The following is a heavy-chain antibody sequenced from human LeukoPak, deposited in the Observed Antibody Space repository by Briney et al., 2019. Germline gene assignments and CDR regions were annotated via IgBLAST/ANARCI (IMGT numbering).Heavy chain of an antibody. J-gene: IGHJ4*02. D-gene: IGHD6-25*01. Sequence: PSETLSLTCTVSGGSIISSSYYWGWIRQPPGKGLEWIGSIYYSGSTYYNPSLKSRVTISVDTSKNQFSLKLRSVTAADTAVYYCARRDSSGVVPRWDYWGQGTLATVSS. CDR1: GGSIISSSYY. V-gene: IGHV4-39*01. CDR3: ARRDSSGVVPRWDY. CDR2: IYYSGST.